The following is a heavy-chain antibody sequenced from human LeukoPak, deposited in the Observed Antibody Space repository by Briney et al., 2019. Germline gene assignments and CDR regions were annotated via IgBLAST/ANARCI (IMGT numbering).Heavy chain of an antibody. CDR1: GISFSSHG. J-gene: IGHJ3*02. CDR2: IWYDGSNI. Sequence: AGGSLRLSCVVSGISFSSHGMHWVRQAPGKGLEWVAVIWYDGSNIWYADSVKGRFTISRDNSKNTLYLQMNSLRAEDTAVYYCARAPSQYYGSGSSDAFDIWGQGTMVTVSS. CDR3: ARAPSQYYGSGSSDAFDI. D-gene: IGHD3-10*01. V-gene: IGHV3-33*01.